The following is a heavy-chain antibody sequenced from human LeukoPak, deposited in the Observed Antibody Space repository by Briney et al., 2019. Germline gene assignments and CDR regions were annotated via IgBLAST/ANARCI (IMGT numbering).Heavy chain of an antibody. CDR1: GGSFSGYY. CDR2: INHSGST. CDR3: ARGRSLWETYYDILTGFYH. V-gene: IGHV4-34*01. D-gene: IGHD3-9*01. Sequence: SETLSLTCAVYGGSFSGYYWSWIRQPPGKGLEWIGEINHSGSTNYNPSLKNRVTISVDTSKNQFSLKLSSVTAADTAVYYCARGRSLWETYYDILTGFYHWGQGTLVTVSS. J-gene: IGHJ4*02.